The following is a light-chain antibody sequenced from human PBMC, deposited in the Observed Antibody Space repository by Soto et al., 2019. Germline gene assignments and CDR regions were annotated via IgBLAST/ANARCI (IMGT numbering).Light chain of an antibody. V-gene: IGKV1-5*03. Sequence: DIQLTQSPSTLSASLGDRVTITCRASEPISLWLAWYQQKPGKAPKLLMYKASTLESGVPSRFSGSGSGTDFTLTINRLEPEDFAVYYCLHYGSSPPSYTFGQGTKLEIK. CDR2: KAS. CDR1: EPISLW. CDR3: LHYGSSPPSYT. J-gene: IGKJ2*01.